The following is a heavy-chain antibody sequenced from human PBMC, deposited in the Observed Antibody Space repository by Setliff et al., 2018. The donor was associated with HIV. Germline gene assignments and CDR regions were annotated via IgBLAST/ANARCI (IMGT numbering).Heavy chain of an antibody. CDR3: ARSRTSSGYYGVTGYGMDV. CDR2: IYSTGST. D-gene: IGHD3-22*01. Sequence: SETLSLTCTVSGPSINIHYWSWIRQSPGKAFEWIGYIYSTGSTNYNPSLQSRVTISMVASRNQFSLKVTSVTAADTAVYYCARSRTSSGYYGVTGYGMDVWGQGTTVTVSS. CDR1: GPSINIHY. J-gene: IGHJ6*02. V-gene: IGHV4-59*11.